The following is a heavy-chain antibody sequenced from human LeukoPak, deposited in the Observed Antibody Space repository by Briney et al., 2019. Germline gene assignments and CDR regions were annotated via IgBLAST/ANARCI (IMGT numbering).Heavy chain of an antibody. CDR2: ISSSGSTI. CDR1: GFTFSSYE. CDR3: ARVGLALDY. Sequence: GGSLRLSCAASGFTFSSYEMNWVRQAPGKGLEWVSYISSSGSTIYYADSVKGRFTISRDDAKNSLYLQMNSLRAEDTAVYYCARVGLALDYWGQGTLVTVSS. J-gene: IGHJ4*02. D-gene: IGHD3/OR15-3a*01. V-gene: IGHV3-48*03.